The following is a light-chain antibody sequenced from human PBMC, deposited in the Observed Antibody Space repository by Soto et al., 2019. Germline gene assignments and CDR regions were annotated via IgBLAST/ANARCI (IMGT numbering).Light chain of an antibody. J-gene: IGLJ1*01. CDR3: SSYTTSNTRQIL. Sequence: QSVLTQPASVSGSPGQSITISCTGTSSDVGGYNYVSWYQQHPGKAPKFMIYDVSNRPSGVSNRFSGSKSGNTASLTISGLQAEDESDYCCSSYTTSNTRQILFATGTKFTVL. CDR1: SSDVGGYNY. CDR2: DVS. V-gene: IGLV2-14*01.